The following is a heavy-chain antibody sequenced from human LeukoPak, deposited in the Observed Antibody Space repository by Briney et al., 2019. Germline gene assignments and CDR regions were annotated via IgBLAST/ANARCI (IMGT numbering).Heavy chain of an antibody. CDR2: IYHSGST. D-gene: IGHD3-10*01. CDR1: GYSTSSGYY. V-gene: IGHV4-38-2*02. J-gene: IGHJ5*02. CDR3: ARVPHMDFGELSLLRFDP. Sequence: SETLSLTCTVFGYSTSSGYYWGWIRQPPGKGLECIGSIYHSGSTYYNPSLKSRVTISLDTSKNQFSLKLSSVTAADTAVYYCARVPHMDFGELSLLRFDPWGQGTLVAVSS.